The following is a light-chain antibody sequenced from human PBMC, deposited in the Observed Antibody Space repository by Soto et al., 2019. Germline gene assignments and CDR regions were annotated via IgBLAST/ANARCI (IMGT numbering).Light chain of an antibody. J-gene: IGKJ1*01. CDR2: DAS. V-gene: IGKV3D-15*01. Sequence: EIVMTQSPATLSVSPGERATLSCRASQSVGNNLAWYQQKPGQAPRLLIYDASNRATGIPARFSGSGSGTDFTLTISSLEPEDFAVYYCQQYNKWRTFGQGTKVDIK. CDR3: QQYNKWRT. CDR1: QSVGNN.